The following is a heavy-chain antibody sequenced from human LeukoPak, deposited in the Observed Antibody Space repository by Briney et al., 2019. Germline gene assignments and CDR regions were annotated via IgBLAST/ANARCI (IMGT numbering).Heavy chain of an antibody. Sequence: PGGSLRLSCAASGFTLKSYAMSWVRQAPGKGGEWVAVISGSGGSTYYADFVKGRFTISRDNSKNTLYLQMNSLRVEDTAVYYCAKGREAYGDPRFDYWGQGTLVTVTS. CDR3: AKGREAYGDPRFDY. CDR2: ISGSGGST. J-gene: IGHJ4*02. D-gene: IGHD4-17*01. CDR1: GFTLKSYA. V-gene: IGHV3-23*01.